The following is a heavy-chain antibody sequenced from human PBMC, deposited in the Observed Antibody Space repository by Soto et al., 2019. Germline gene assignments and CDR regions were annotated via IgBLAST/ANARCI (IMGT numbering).Heavy chain of an antibody. Sequence: EVQLLESGGKLVQPGGSLRLSCAASGFTFRSYSMTWVRQAPGKGLEWVSSLRGSGANTYYADSVKGRFTISRDNSKNTLFLQMNSLRAEDTAVYYCAKARPTYHYDSSGYPLDSWGQGTLVTVSS. V-gene: IGHV3-23*01. CDR3: AKARPTYHYDSSGYPLDS. J-gene: IGHJ4*02. CDR1: GFTFRSYS. D-gene: IGHD3-22*01. CDR2: LRGSGANT.